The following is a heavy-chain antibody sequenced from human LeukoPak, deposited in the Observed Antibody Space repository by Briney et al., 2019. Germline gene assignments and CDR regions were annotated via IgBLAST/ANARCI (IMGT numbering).Heavy chain of an antibody. J-gene: IGHJ3*01. CDR2: INPNIGVT. V-gene: IGHV1-2*02. CDR1: GYTFTGYY. D-gene: IGHD7-27*01. CDR3: ARANWDAFDV. Sequence: ASVKVSCKASGYTFTGYYMHWVRQAPGQGPEWMGWINPNIGVTNYAQKFQGRVTMTGDTSISTAYMELSRLRSDDTAIYYCARANWDAFDVWGQGTMVTVSS.